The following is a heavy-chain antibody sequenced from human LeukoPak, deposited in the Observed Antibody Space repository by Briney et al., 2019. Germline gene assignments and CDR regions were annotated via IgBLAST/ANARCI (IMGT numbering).Heavy chain of an antibody. CDR3: ARTTPSYYYDSSGYIYFDY. CDR2: IYTSGST. V-gene: IGHV4-61*02. J-gene: IGHJ4*02. Sequence: SETLSLTCTVSGGSISSGSYYWSWIRQPAGKGLEWIGRIYTSGSTNYNPSLKSRVTMSVDTSKNQFSLKLSSVTAADTAVYYCARTTPSYYYDSSGYIYFDYWGQGTLVTVSS. D-gene: IGHD3-22*01. CDR1: GGSISSGSYY.